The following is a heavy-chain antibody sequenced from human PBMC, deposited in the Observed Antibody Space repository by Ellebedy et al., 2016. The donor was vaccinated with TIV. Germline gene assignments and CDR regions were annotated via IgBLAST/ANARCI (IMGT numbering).Heavy chain of an antibody. D-gene: IGHD2-15*01. J-gene: IGHJ4*02. Sequence: PGGSLRLSCAPSGFTFSSYAMTWVRQAPGKGLEWVSAISGSGGSTYYADSVKGRFTISRDNSKNTLYMQMNSLSAEDTAVYYCAKERCSGGSCYWSRYFDYWGQGTLVTISS. V-gene: IGHV3-23*01. CDR3: AKERCSGGSCYWSRYFDY. CDR1: GFTFSSYA. CDR2: ISGSGGST.